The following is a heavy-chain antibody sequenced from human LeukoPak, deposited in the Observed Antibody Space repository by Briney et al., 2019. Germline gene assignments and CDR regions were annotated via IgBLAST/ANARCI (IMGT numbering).Heavy chain of an antibody. D-gene: IGHD3-22*01. CDR3: ARLPYYYDSSGYYPAPFDY. CDR2: INPNSGGT. J-gene: IGHJ4*02. V-gene: IGHV1-2*06. Sequence: ASVKVSCKASGYTFTGYYMHWVRQAPGQGLEWMGRINPNSGGTNYAQKSQGRVTMTRDTSISTAYMELSRLRSDDTAVYYCARLPYYYDSSGYYPAPFDYWGQGTLVTVSS. CDR1: GYTFTGYY.